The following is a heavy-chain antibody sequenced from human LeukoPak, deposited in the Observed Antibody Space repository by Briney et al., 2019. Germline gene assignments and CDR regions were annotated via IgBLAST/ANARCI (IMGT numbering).Heavy chain of an antibody. CDR2: ISSSGSTI. J-gene: IGHJ6*03. D-gene: IGHD6-13*01. V-gene: IGHV3-11*01. Sequence: GGSLRLSCAVSGITLSNYGMSWVRQAPGKGLEWVSYISSSGSTIYYADSVKGRFTISRDNAKNSLYLQMNSLRAEDTAVYYCARVDSSSWAYYYYMDVWGKGTTVTVSS. CDR3: ARVDSSSWAYYYYMDV. CDR1: GITLSNYG.